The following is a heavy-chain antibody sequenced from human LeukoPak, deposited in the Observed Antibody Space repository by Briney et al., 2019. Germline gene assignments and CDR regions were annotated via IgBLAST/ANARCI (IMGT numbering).Heavy chain of an antibody. CDR2: INHSGST. J-gene: IGHJ4*02. D-gene: IGHD3-9*01. CDR1: GGSFSGYY. Sequence: SETLSLTCAVYGGSFSGYYWSWIRQPPGKGLQWIGAINHSGSTNYKPSLKSRVTISVDTSKNQFSLKLSSVTAADTAVYYCAKHTFSYYDILPPDYWGQGTLVTVSS. V-gene: IGHV4-34*01. CDR3: AKHTFSYYDILPPDY.